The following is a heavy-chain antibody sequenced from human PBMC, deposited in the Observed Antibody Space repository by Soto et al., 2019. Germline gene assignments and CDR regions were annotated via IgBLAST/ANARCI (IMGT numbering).Heavy chain of an antibody. D-gene: IGHD3-22*01. CDR3: ARGDYDSSGSDAFDI. CDR1: GYTFTSYA. CDR2: INPNSGGT. V-gene: IGHV1-2*04. Sequence: ASVKVSCKASGYTFTSYAMHWVRQAPGQGLEWMGWINPNSGGTNYAQKFQGWVTMTRDTSISTAYMELSRLRSDDTAVYYCARGDYDSSGSDAFDIWGQGTMVTVSS. J-gene: IGHJ3*02.